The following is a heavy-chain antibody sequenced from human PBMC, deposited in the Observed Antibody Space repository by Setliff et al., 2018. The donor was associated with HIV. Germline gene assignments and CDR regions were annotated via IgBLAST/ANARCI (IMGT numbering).Heavy chain of an antibody. Sequence: GESLKISCKGSGYSFTTYWIGWVRQMPGKGLEWMGIIYPYDSDTIYNPSFQGQVTLSADKSITTVYLQFNSLEAPDTAIYYCARQASWGYYFDYWGQGTLVTVSS. D-gene: IGHD3-16*01. CDR3: ARQASWGYYFDY. CDR1: GYSFTTYW. J-gene: IGHJ4*02. CDR2: IYPYDSDT. V-gene: IGHV5-51*01.